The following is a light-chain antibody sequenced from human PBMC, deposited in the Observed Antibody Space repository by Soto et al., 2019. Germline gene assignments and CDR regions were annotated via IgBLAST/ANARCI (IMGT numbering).Light chain of an antibody. V-gene: IGKV1D-12*01. CDR3: QQPSSFPIT. CDR2: AAS. CDR1: QDLSSW. J-gene: IGKJ5*01. Sequence: DIQMTQSPSSVSASVGDRVTITCRASQDLSSWLAWYQQKPGKAPKLLISAASSLQSGVPSRFSGSGSGTDFALTIRSLQPEDFATYYCQQPSSFPITFGQGTRLEL.